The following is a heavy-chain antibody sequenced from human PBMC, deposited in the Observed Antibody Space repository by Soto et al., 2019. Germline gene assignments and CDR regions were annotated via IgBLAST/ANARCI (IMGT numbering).Heavy chain of an antibody. CDR2: ISAYNGDT. CDR1: CYTFASYA. V-gene: IGHV1-18*01. J-gene: IGHJ4*02. D-gene: IGHD2-2*01. Sequence: VAAVKVSCKDSCYTFASYAISLMRQDPGQGREWMGWISAYNGDTNYAQKLQGRVTMTTDTSTSTAYMELRSLRSDDTAVYYCARDPPPPEYWGQGTLVTVSS. CDR3: ARDPPPPEY.